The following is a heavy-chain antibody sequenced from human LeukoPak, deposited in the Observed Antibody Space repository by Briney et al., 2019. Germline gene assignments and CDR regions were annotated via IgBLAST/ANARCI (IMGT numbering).Heavy chain of an antibody. J-gene: IGHJ6*02. D-gene: IGHD2-2*01. CDR1: GYTFTGYY. CDR3: ARGGVVVPAAIGYYYYGMDV. V-gene: IGHV1-2*02. CDR2: NNPNWCGT. Sequence: GVSVKVFCRAWGYTFTGYYMQGVREAPGQGLEGMMCNNPNWCGTNYAQKLKSSATMTRDTSNSTAYMEQSRLRSADTAVYYCARGGVVVPAAIGYYYYGMDVWGQGTTVTVSS.